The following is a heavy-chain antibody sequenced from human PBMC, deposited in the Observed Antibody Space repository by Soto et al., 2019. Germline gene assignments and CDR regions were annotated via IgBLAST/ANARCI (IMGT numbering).Heavy chain of an antibody. D-gene: IGHD6-19*01. CDR3: AKDLSAVAGGYYYYGMDV. CDR1: GFTFSSYG. Sequence: GGSLRLSCAASGFTFSSYGMHWVRQAPGKGLEWVAVISYDGSNKYYADSVKGRFTISRDNSKNTLYLQMNSLRAEDTAVYYCAKDLSAVAGGYYYYGMDVWGQGTTVTVSS. V-gene: IGHV3-30*18. CDR2: ISYDGSNK. J-gene: IGHJ6*02.